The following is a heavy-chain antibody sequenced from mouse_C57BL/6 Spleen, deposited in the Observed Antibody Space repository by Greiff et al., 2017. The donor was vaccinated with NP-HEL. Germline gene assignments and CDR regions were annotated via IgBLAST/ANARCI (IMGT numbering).Heavy chain of an antibody. D-gene: IGHD2-4*01. CDR2: IWRGGST. Sequence: VQLQESGPGLVQPSQSLSITCTVSGFSLTSYGVHWVRQSPGKGLEWLGVIWRGGSTDYNAAFMSRLSITKDNSKSQVFFKMNSLQADDTAIYYCANIYYDYEGAMDYWGQGTSVTVSS. CDR3: ANIYYDYEGAMDY. CDR1: GFSLTSYG. J-gene: IGHJ4*01. V-gene: IGHV2-5*01.